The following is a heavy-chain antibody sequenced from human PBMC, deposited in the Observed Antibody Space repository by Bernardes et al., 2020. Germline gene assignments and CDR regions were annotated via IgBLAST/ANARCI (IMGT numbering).Heavy chain of an antibody. CDR2: IYYSGST. J-gene: IGHJ4*02. CDR3: ARLSLYYYDTVGYFDY. D-gene: IGHD3-22*01. CDR1: GGSISSSSYY. Sequence: SETLSLTCTVSGGSISSSSYYWGWIRHPPGQGLEWIGSIYYSGSTYYNPSLKSRVTISVDTSKNQFSLKLSSVTAADTAVYYCARLSLYYYDTVGYFDYWGQGTLVTVSS. V-gene: IGHV4-39*01.